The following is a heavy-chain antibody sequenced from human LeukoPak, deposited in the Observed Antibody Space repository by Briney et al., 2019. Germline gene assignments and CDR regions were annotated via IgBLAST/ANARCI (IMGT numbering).Heavy chain of an antibody. CDR1: RGSISSSNYY. CDR3: SRENGAFSPFGY. D-gene: IGHD2-8*01. Sequence: SSETLSLTCTVSRGSISSSNYYWGWIRQPPGKGLEWIGSIYYGGSTSYNPSLKSRVTISVDTSKSHFSLKVRSVTAADTAVYYCSRENGAFSPFGYWGQGTLVTVPS. J-gene: IGHJ4*02. CDR2: IYYGGST. V-gene: IGHV4-39*02.